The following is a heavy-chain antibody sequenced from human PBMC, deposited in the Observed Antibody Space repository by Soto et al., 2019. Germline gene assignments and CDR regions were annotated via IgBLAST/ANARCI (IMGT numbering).Heavy chain of an antibody. V-gene: IGHV1-2*02. Sequence: ASVKVSCKASGYTFTGYYMHWVRQAPGQGLEWMGWINPNSGGTNYAQKFQGRVTMTRDTSISTAYMELSRPRSDDTAVYYCARVSCSSTSCYLSYYYYGMDVWGQGTTVTVSS. D-gene: IGHD2-2*01. CDR2: INPNSGGT. CDR3: ARVSCSSTSCYLSYYYYGMDV. J-gene: IGHJ6*02. CDR1: GYTFTGYY.